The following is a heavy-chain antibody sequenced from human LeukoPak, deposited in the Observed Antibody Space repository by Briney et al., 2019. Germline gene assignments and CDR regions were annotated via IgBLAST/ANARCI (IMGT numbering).Heavy chain of an antibody. CDR2: ISWNSGSI. Sequence: GGFLRLSCAASGFTFDDYAMHWVRQAPGKGLEWVSGISWNSGSIGYADSVKGRFTISRDNAKNSLYLQMNSLRAEDMALYYCAKDMGYYDSSGYSVDAFDIWGQGTMVTVSS. D-gene: IGHD3-22*01. J-gene: IGHJ3*02. CDR1: GFTFDDYA. V-gene: IGHV3-9*03. CDR3: AKDMGYYDSSGYSVDAFDI.